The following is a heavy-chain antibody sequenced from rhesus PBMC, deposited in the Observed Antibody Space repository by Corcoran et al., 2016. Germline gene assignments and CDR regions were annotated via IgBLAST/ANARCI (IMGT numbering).Heavy chain of an antibody. D-gene: IGHD4-23*01. Sequence: QLQLQESGPGLVRPSETLSLTCAVSGGSIAGYYWNWIRHPPGKGLEWIGYIGCTTGNPFYHPSLKSRVTTSTDTSTNQFSLKMNSVTAADTAVYYCVRGDNSNYNHHYWGQGVLVTVSS. CDR1: GGSIAGYY. V-gene: IGHV4S5*01. CDR2: IGCTTGNP. CDR3: VRGDNSNYNHHY. J-gene: IGHJ4*01.